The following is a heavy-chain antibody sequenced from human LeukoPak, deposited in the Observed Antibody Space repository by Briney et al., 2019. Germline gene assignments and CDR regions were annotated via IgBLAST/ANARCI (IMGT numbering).Heavy chain of an antibody. J-gene: IGHJ4*02. CDR1: GGSISSYY. CDR3: AREDTAMVGFDY. CDR2: IYYSGST. V-gene: IGHV4-59*01. D-gene: IGHD5-18*01. Sequence: PSETLSLTCTVSGGSISSYYWSWIRQPPGKGLEWIGYIYYSGSTNYNPSLKSRVTISVDTSKNQFSLKLSSVTAADTAVYYCAREDTAMVGFDYWGQGTLVTVSS.